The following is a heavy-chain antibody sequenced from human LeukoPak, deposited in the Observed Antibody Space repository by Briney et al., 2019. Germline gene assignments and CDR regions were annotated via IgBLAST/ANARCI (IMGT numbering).Heavy chain of an antibody. D-gene: IGHD3-10*01. CDR3: VPLDLQIYGSGGPKGGKAAFDI. CDR1: GFTFSNYA. J-gene: IGHJ3*02. CDR2: ISRNGGST. Sequence: PGGSLRLSCSASGFTFSNYAMHWVRQAPRKGLEYVSAISRNGGSTYYADSVKGRFTISRDNSKNTLYLQMTSLRAEDTAVYYCVPLDLQIYGSGGPKGGKAAFDIWGQGTMVTVSS. V-gene: IGHV3-64D*06.